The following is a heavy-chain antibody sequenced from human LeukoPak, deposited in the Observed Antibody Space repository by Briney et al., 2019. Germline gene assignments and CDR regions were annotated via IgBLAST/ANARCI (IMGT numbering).Heavy chain of an antibody. CDR3: ARDRIGYLYYYMGV. V-gene: IGHV3-20*04. D-gene: IGHD5-12*01. CDR2: MNWNGGST. Sequence: AGSLRLSCTAYGVTFDDYGMSWVRQAPGKGLEWVSGMNWNGGSTGYADSVKGRFTISRDNAKNSLYLQMNSLRAEDTALYYCARDRIGYLYYYMGVWGKGTTVTVSS. CDR1: GVTFDDYG. J-gene: IGHJ6*03.